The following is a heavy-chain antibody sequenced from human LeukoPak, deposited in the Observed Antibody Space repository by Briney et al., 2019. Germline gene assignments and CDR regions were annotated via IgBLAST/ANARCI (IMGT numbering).Heavy chain of an antibody. Sequence: GGSLRLSCAASGFTFSTYAMSWVRQAPGKGLEWVSAISDSGGKTYYGDSVKGRFTISRDNSESTLYLQMNSLRAEDTALYYCARESPIAVAGNWGQGTLVTVSS. V-gene: IGHV3-23*01. CDR3: ARESPIAVAGN. CDR1: GFTFSTYA. J-gene: IGHJ4*02. D-gene: IGHD6-19*01. CDR2: ISDSGGKT.